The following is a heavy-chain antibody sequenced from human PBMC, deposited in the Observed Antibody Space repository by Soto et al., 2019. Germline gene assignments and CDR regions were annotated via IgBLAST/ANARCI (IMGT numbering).Heavy chain of an antibody. D-gene: IGHD3-3*01. CDR1: GYTFTSYY. J-gene: IGHJ5*02. Sequence: ASVKVSCKASGYTFTSYYMHWVRQAPGQGLEWMGIINPSGGSTSYAQKSQGRVTMTRDTSTSTVYMELSSLRSEDTAVYYCARDEDYDLGTNWFDPWGQGTLVTVSS. CDR3: ARDEDYDLGTNWFDP. V-gene: IGHV1-46*01. CDR2: INPSGGST.